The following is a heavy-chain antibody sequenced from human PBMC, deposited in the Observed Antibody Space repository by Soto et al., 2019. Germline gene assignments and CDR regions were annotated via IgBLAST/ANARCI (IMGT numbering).Heavy chain of an antibody. V-gene: IGHV4-31*03. CDR2: IYYSVST. J-gene: IGHJ4*02. D-gene: IGHD3-22*01. Sequence: PSETLSLTCTVSGGSISSGGYYCRWIRQHPGKGLEWIGYIYYSVSTYYNPSLKSRVTISVDTSRNQFSLKLSSVTAADTAVYYCASSSEKNYYDSGPYLYWGQGTLVTVSS. CDR3: ASSSEKNYYDSGPYLY. CDR1: GGSISSGGYY.